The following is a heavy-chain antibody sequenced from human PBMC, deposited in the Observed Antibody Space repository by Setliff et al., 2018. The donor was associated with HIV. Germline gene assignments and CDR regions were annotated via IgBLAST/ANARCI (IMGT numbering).Heavy chain of an antibody. Sequence: PGGSLRLSCAASGFSFSNYGMHWVRQAPGRGLEWVSIIWYDGSNKFYADSVKGRFTISRDNSKNTLYLQMNNLRVEDTAVYYCARDPRASYLSYYYYHYLDVWGKGTTVTVSS. V-gene: IGHV3-33*01. D-gene: IGHD3-16*02. CDR1: GFSFSNYG. CDR3: ARDPRASYLSYYYYHYLDV. J-gene: IGHJ6*03. CDR2: IWYDGSNK.